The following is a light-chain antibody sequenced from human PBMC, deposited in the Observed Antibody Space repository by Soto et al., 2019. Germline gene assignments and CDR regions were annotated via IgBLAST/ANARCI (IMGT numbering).Light chain of an antibody. V-gene: IGLV2-14*01. CDR2: DVT. Sequence: QSVLTQPDSVSGSPGQSITISCTGTSSDVGGYKYVSWYQLHPGTAPKLVIYDVTNRPSGVSNRFSGSKSGNTASLTISGLQAEDEADYFCSSYTSTSTLFGTGTKVTVL. CDR3: SSYTSTSTL. J-gene: IGLJ1*01. CDR1: SSDVGGYKY.